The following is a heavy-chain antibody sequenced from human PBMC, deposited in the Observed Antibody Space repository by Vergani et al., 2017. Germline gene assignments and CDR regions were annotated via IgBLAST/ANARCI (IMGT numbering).Heavy chain of an antibody. CDR2: IKQDGSEK. D-gene: IGHD2-21*02. CDR3: ARAPYCGGDCYPYGMDV. J-gene: IGHJ6*02. Sequence: EVQLVESGGGLVQPGGSLRLSCAASGFTFSSYWMSWVRQAPGKGLEWVANIKQDGSEKYYVDSVKGRFTISRDNAKNSLYLQMNSLRAEDTVVYYCARAPYCGGDCYPYGMDVWGQGTTVTVSS. V-gene: IGHV3-7*01. CDR1: GFTFSSYW.